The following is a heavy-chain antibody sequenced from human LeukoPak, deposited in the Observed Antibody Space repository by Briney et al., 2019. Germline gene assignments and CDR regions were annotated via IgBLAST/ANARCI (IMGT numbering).Heavy chain of an antibody. CDR3: ARGRLRFLEWLSSGYFDY. CDR2: IYTSGST. J-gene: IGHJ4*02. CDR1: GGSISSGSYY. V-gene: IGHV4-61*02. D-gene: IGHD3-3*01. Sequence: SSETLSLTCTVSGGSISSGSYYWSWIRQPAGKGLEWIGRIYTSGSTNYNPSLKSRVTISVDTSKNQFSLKLSSVTAADTAVYYCARGRLRFLEWLSSGYFDYWGQGTLVTVSS.